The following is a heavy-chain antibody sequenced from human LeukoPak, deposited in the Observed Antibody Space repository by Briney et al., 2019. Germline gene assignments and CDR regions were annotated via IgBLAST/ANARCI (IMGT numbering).Heavy chain of an antibody. J-gene: IGHJ4*02. CDR2: IYHSGTT. CDR3: ARRARFRFASGSYSYHFDS. D-gene: IGHD3-10*01. CDR1: GGAISSDC. V-gene: IGHV4-59*08. Sequence: SETLSLTCTVSGGAISSDCWSWIRKPPGKGLEWIGYIYHSGTTNYNPSLQSRVTMSIDSSKKKFSLSLTSLTAADTAVYYCARRARFRFASGSYSYHFDSWGQGTLVTVSS.